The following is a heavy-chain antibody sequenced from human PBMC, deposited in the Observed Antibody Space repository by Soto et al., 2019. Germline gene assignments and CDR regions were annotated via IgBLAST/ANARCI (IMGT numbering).Heavy chain of an antibody. CDR2: IYSGGST. D-gene: IGHD3-10*01. J-gene: IGHJ4*02. CDR3: ASYGSGSYDVY. Sequence: GGSLRLSCAASGFTVSSNYMSWVRQAPGKGLEWVSVIYSGGSTYYADSVKGRFTISRDNSKNTLYLQMNSLRAEDTAVYYCASYGSGSYDVYWGQGTLVTVSS. CDR1: GFTVSSNY. V-gene: IGHV3-53*01.